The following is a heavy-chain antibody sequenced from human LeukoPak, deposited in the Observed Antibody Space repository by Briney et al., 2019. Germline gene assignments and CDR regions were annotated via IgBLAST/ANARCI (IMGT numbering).Heavy chain of an antibody. J-gene: IGHJ4*02. V-gene: IGHV3-7*01. Sequence: GGSLRLSCAASGFTFSSYWMSWVRQAPGKGLEWVANIKQDGSEKYYVDSVKGRFTISRDNPKNSLNLHMNSLRAEDTAVYYCARTGGWPLPHFESWGQGTLVTVSS. CDR3: ARTGGWPLPHFES. D-gene: IGHD6-19*01. CDR2: IKQDGSEK. CDR1: GFTFSSYW.